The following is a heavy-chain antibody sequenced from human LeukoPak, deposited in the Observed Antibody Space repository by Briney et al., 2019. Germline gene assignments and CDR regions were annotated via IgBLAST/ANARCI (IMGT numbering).Heavy chain of an antibody. V-gene: IGHV4-39*01. CDR1: SGSVSSSSYY. Sequence: SETLSLTCTVSSGSVSSSSYYWGWIRQPPGKGLEWIGSIYYSGSTYYNPSLKSRVTISVDTSKNQFSLNLSSVTAADTAVYYCARGRRDGYNWYYFDYWGQGTLVTVSS. J-gene: IGHJ4*02. D-gene: IGHD5-24*01. CDR3: ARGRRDGYNWYYFDY. CDR2: IYYSGST.